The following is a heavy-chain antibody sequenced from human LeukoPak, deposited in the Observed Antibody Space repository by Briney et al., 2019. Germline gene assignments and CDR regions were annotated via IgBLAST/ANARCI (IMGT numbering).Heavy chain of an antibody. CDR3: ARVGGSGCSSSSCFSYYYYGMDV. J-gene: IGHJ6*02. CDR2: IIPILGIA. CDR1: GGTFSSYA. Sequence: EASVKVSCKASGGTFSSYAISCVRQAPGQGLEWMGRIIPILGIANYAQKFQGRVTITADKSTSTAYMELSSLRSEDTAVYYCARVGGSGCSSSSCFSYYYYGMDVWGQGTTVTVSS. V-gene: IGHV1-69*04. D-gene: IGHD6-13*01.